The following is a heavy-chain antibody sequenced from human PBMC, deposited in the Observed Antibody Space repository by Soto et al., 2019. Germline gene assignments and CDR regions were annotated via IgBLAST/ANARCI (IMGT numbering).Heavy chain of an antibody. Sequence: VQLVESGGGLVQPGGSLRLSCAASGFTVSSNYMSWVRQAPGKGLEWVSVIYSGGSTYYADSVKGRFTISRDNSKNTLYLQMNSLRAEDTAVYYCAREIYDWDYMDVWGKGTTVTVSS. J-gene: IGHJ6*03. D-gene: IGHD3-16*01. CDR3: AREIYDWDYMDV. V-gene: IGHV3-66*01. CDR1: GFTVSSNY. CDR2: IYSGGST.